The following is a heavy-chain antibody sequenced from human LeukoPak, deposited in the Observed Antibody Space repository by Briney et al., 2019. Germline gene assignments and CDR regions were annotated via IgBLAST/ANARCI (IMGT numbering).Heavy chain of an antibody. D-gene: IGHD6-13*01. CDR2: ILYDGSNK. CDR3: VKGALSSSWYDAFDV. J-gene: IGHJ3*01. CDR1: GFSFSNYG. Sequence: GGSLRLSCAASGFSFSNYGMHWVRQAPGKGLEWVAFILYDGSNKYYTDSAKGRFTISRDNVKKKLHLQMNSLRPEDTAVYYCVKGALSSSWYDAFDVWGQGTMVTVSS. V-gene: IGHV3-30*02.